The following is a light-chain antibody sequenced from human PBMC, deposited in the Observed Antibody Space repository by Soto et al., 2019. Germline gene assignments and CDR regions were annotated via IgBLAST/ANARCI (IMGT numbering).Light chain of an antibody. V-gene: IGKV1-27*01. J-gene: IGKJ4*01. CDR1: QGIYNY. CDR3: QKYDSAPLT. Sequence: DIQMTQSPSTLSALVGDRVTITCRASQGIYNYVAWYQQKPGEVPELLIYAASTLQSGVPSRFSGSGSGTDFTLTISSLQPEDVATYYCQKYDSAPLTFGGGTKV. CDR2: AAS.